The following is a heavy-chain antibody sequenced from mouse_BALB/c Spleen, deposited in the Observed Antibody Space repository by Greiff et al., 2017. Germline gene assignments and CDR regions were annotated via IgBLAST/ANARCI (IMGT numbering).Heavy chain of an antibody. CDR1: GYTFTDYN. D-gene: IGHD2-2*01. CDR2: IYPYNGGT. V-gene: IGHV1S29*02. CDR3: ARGGYPHYYAMDY. Sequence: VQLQQSGPELVKPGASVKISCKASGYTFTDYNMHWVKQSHGKSLEWIGYIYPYNGGTGYNQKFKSKATLTVDNSSSTAYMELRSLTSEDSAVYYCARGGYPHYYAMDYWGQGTSVTVSS. J-gene: IGHJ4*01.